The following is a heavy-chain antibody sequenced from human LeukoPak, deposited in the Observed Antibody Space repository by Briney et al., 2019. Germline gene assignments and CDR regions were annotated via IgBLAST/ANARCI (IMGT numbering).Heavy chain of an antibody. J-gene: IGHJ5*02. CDR3: ARDLGQYYDTSDNWFDP. V-gene: IGHV3-74*01. CDR1: GFTFRSFW. D-gene: IGHD3-22*01. CDR2: TSTDGGST. Sequence: RTGGSLRLSCAASGFTFRSFWMHWVRHGPGKGLESVSYTSTDGGSTNYADSVKGRFAVSRDNAKNTLYLQMNSLRADDTAVYYCARDLGQYYDTSDNWFDPWGQGTLVTVSS.